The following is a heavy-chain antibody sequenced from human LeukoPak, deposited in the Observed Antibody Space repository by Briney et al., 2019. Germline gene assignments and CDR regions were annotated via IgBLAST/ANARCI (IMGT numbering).Heavy chain of an antibody. V-gene: IGHV3-7*01. D-gene: IGHD5-24*01. CDR3: SREGSDGYNFDY. CDR2: IKQDGSEK. CDR1: GFTFSSYW. J-gene: IGHJ4*02. Sequence: GGSLRLSCAASGFTFSSYWMSWVRQAPGKGLEWVANIKQDGSEKYYVDSVKGRFTISRDNAKNSLYLQMNSLRAEDTGVYYCSREGSDGYNFDYWGQGTLVTVSS.